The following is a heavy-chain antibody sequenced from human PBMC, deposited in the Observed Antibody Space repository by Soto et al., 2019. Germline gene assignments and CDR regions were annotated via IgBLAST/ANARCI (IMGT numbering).Heavy chain of an antibody. Sequence: PXETLSLTCTVSGYGMTDYYWSWIRQPPGRGLEWIGYIYYSGHTNYNPSLEGRVTISVDTSRNHLSLTLRSVTAADTATYYCTRDFCTSGICPYNWFDHWGQGTLVTVSS. CDR2: IYYSGHT. V-gene: IGHV4-59*01. CDR1: GYGMTDYY. J-gene: IGHJ5*02. D-gene: IGHD2-15*01. CDR3: TRDFCTSGICPYNWFDH.